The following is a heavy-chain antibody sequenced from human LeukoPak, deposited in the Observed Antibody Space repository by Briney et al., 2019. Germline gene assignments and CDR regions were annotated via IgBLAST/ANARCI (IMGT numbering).Heavy chain of an antibody. J-gene: IGHJ3*02. CDR2: IWYDGSNK. CDR1: GFTFSSYG. V-gene: IGHV3-33*06. D-gene: IGHD2-2*01. CDR3: AKGGIVVVPAAKVGDAFDI. Sequence: GGSLRLSCAASGFTFSSYGMHWVRQAPGKGLEWVAVIWYDGSNKYYADSVKGRFTISRDNSKNTLYLQMNSLRAEDTAVYYCAKGGIVVVPAAKVGDAFDIWGQGTMVTVSS.